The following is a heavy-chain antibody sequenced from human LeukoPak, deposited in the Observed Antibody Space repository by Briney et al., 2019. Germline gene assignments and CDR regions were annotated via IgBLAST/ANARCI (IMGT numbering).Heavy chain of an antibody. Sequence: SETLSPTCAVYGGSFSGYYWSWIRQPPGKGLEWIGEINHSGSTNYNPSLKSRVTISVDTSKNQFSLKLSSVTAADTAVYYCARVLSVVVIAIPNWFDPWGQGTLVTVSS. CDR3: ARVLSVVVIAIPNWFDP. J-gene: IGHJ5*02. CDR2: INHSGST. CDR1: GGSFSGYY. D-gene: IGHD2-21*01. V-gene: IGHV4-34*01.